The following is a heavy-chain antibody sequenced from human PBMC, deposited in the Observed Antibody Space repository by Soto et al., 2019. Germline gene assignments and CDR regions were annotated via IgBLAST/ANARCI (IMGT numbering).Heavy chain of an antibody. V-gene: IGHV3-48*02. CDR3: AREADDYGDYGFDY. CDR2: ISSSSSTI. CDR1: GFTFSSYS. D-gene: IGHD4-17*01. Sequence: EVQLVESGGGLVQPGGSLRLSCVASGFTFSSYSMNWVRQAPGKGLEWVSYISSSSSTIYYADSVKGRFTISRDNAKNSLYLQMNSLRDEDTAVYYCAREADDYGDYGFDYWGQGTLVTVSS. J-gene: IGHJ4*02.